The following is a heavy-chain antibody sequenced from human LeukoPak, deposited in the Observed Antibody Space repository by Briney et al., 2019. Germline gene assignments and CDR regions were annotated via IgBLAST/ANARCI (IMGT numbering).Heavy chain of an antibody. J-gene: IGHJ4*02. V-gene: IGHV1-18*01. CDR3: ARDKSITIFGVVSPGGY. CDR1: GYTFTSYG. D-gene: IGHD3-3*01. CDR2: ISAYNGNT. Sequence: ASVKVSCKASGYTFTSYGTSWVRQAPGQGLEWMGWISAYNGNTNYAQKHQGRVTMTADTSTSTAYMELRSLRSDDTAVYYCARDKSITIFGVVSPGGYWGQGTLVTVSS.